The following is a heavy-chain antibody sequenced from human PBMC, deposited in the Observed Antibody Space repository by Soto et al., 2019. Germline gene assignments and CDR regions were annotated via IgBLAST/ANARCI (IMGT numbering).Heavy chain of an antibody. Sequence: PSETLSLTCTVSGGSISIYYWSWIRQPPGKGLEWIGYIYYSGSTNYNPSLKSRVTISVDTSKNQFSLKLSSVTAADTAVYYCARVSTIFGVVIHPFDYWGQGTLVTVS. CDR2: IYYSGST. J-gene: IGHJ4*02. CDR1: GGSISIYY. CDR3: ARVSTIFGVVIHPFDY. V-gene: IGHV4-59*01. D-gene: IGHD3-3*01.